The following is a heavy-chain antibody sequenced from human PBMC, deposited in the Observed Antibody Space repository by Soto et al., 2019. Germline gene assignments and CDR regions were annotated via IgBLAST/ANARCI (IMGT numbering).Heavy chain of an antibody. D-gene: IGHD4-17*01. J-gene: IGHJ3*01. CDR2: IYYNGNT. V-gene: IGHV4-31*03. CDR3: ARARLRAVYAFDF. CDR1: GVSITSGAYY. Sequence: SETLSLTCPLSGVSITSGAYYWTWVRQHPGKGLEWIGYIYYNGNTYFSPSLKSRLTISIDTSKNQFSLKLSSVTAADTAMYYCARARLRAVYAFDFWGQGTMVTVSS.